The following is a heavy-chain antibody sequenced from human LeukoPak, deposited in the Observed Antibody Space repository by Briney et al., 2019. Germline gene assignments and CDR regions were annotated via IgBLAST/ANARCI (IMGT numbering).Heavy chain of an antibody. CDR3: AKVYYDSSGLDY. D-gene: IGHD3-22*01. Sequence: PGGSLRLSCAASGFTFDDYAMRWVRQAPGKGLEWVSGISWNSGSIGYADSVKGRFTISRDNAKNSLYLQMNSLRAEDTALYYCAKVYYDSSGLDYWGQGTLVTVSS. V-gene: IGHV3-9*01. CDR2: ISWNSGSI. CDR1: GFTFDDYA. J-gene: IGHJ4*02.